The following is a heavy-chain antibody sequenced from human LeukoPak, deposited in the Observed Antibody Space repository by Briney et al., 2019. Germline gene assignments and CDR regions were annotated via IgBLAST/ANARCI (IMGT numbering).Heavy chain of an antibody. CDR2: ISGGAGST. D-gene: IGHD3-3*01. Sequence: GGSLRLSCAASGLSFSDYSMSWVRQAPGKGLEGVSVISGGAGSTYYADSVKGRFTISRDNSKNTLYLQMNSLRAEDTAVYYCAKDKYNFWSGSNYYYMDVWGKGTTVTVSS. J-gene: IGHJ6*03. CDR3: AKDKYNFWSGSNYYYMDV. CDR1: GLSFSDYS. V-gene: IGHV3-23*01.